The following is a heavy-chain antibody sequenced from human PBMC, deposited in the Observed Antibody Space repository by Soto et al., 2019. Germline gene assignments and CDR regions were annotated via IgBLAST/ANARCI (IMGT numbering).Heavy chain of an antibody. Sequence: SETLSLTCTVSGASISRYYWSWIRQSPGKGLEWIGYLYNTGSTIYNPSLKSRVTISVDTSKNQFSLKMNSVTAADTAVYYCATNGGFGELNNWFDPWGQGTLVTVSS. CDR1: GASISRYY. J-gene: IGHJ5*02. CDR2: LYNTGST. CDR3: ATNGGFGELNNWFDP. D-gene: IGHD3-10*01. V-gene: IGHV4-59*12.